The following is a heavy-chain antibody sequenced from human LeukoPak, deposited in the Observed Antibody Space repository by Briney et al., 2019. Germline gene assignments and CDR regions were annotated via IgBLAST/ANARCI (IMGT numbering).Heavy chain of an antibody. CDR3: ARSSWTTAAGTLDY. Sequence: SETLSLTCTVSGGSISSSSYYWGWIRQPPGKGLEWIGSIHYSGSTYYNPSLKSRVTISVDTSKNQFSLKLSSVTAADTAVYYCARSSWTTAAGTLDYWGQGTLVTVSS. V-gene: IGHV4-39*01. J-gene: IGHJ4*02. D-gene: IGHD6-13*01. CDR2: IHYSGST. CDR1: GGSISSSSYY.